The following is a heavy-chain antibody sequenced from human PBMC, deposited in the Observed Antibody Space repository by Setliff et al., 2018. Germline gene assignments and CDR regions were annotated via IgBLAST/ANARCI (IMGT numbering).Heavy chain of an antibody. Sequence: SVKVSCKASGGTFSSYAISWVRQAPGQGLEWMGGIIPILGIANYAQEFQGRVTITADESTSTAYMELSSLRSEDTAVYYCARSSPDGYNLGYHYYGMDVWGQGTTVTVSS. J-gene: IGHJ6*02. V-gene: IGHV1-69*10. CDR2: IIPILGIA. CDR3: ARSSPDGYNLGYHYYGMDV. D-gene: IGHD5-12*01. CDR1: GGTFSSYA.